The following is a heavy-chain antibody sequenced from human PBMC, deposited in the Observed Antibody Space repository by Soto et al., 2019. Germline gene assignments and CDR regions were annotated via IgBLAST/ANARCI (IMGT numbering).Heavy chain of an antibody. J-gene: IGHJ2*01. Sequence: SETLSLTCAVYGGSFSGYYWSWIRQPPGKGLEWIGEINHSGSTNYNPSLKSRVTVSADTSKNQFSLKLTSVTAADTALYYCDRNLHPIPTQRTFDL. CDR1: GGSFSGYY. D-gene: IGHD4-4*01. V-gene: IGHV4-34*01. CDR2: INHSGST. CDR3: DRNLHPIPTQRTFDL.